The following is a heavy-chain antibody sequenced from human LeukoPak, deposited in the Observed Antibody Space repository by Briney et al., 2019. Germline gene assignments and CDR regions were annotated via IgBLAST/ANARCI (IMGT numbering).Heavy chain of an antibody. Sequence: GGSLRLACAASGFTFSSYAMSWVRQAPGKGLEWVSAISGSGGSTYYADSVKGRFTISRDNSKNTLYLQMNSLRAEDTAVYYCADCVVPAAMRSYYYYGMDVWGKGTTVTVSS. CDR3: ADCVVPAAMRSYYYYGMDV. CDR2: ISGSGGST. D-gene: IGHD2-2*01. V-gene: IGHV3-23*01. CDR1: GFTFSSYA. J-gene: IGHJ6*04.